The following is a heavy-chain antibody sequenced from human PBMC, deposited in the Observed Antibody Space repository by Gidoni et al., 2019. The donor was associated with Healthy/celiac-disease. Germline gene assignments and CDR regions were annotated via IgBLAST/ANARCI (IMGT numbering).Heavy chain of an antibody. V-gene: IGHV3-7*04. CDR1: GFTFSSSW. Sequence: EVQLVESGGGLVQPGGSLRLSCAASGFTFSSSWMSWVRQAPGKGLEWVANRKQDGSEKYYVDSVKGRFTISRDNAKNSLYLQMNSLRAEDTAVYYCARDLGYDFWSGYLGYFDYWGQGTLVTVSS. CDR2: RKQDGSEK. J-gene: IGHJ4*02. CDR3: ARDLGYDFWSGYLGYFDY. D-gene: IGHD3-3*01.